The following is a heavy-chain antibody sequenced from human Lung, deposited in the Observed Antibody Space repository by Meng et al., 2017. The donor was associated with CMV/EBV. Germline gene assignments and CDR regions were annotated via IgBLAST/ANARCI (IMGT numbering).Heavy chain of an antibody. J-gene: IGHJ2*01. CDR2: VYWNDDN. CDR1: GFSLNNAGLG. V-gene: IGHV2-5*01. Sequence: SGFSLNNAGLGVGWVRQPPGKAPEWLALVYWNDDNRYSPSLRNRLTITKDTSKNQAVLTMSNMDPVDTATYYCAHYGDYRFGWYFDLWGRGTLVTVSS. CDR3: AHYGDYRFGWYFDL. D-gene: IGHD4-17*01.